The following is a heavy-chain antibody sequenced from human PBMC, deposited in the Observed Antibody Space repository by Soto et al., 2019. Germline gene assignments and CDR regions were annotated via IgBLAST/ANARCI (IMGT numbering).Heavy chain of an antibody. V-gene: IGHV4-34*01. J-gene: IGHJ6*02. CDR1: GGSFSGYY. CDR3: ARGSRWGMNYYYGMDV. D-gene: IGHD7-27*01. CDR2: INHSGST. Sequence: PSETLSLTCAVYGGSFSGYYWSWIRQPPGKGLEWIGEINHSGSTNYNPSLKRRVTISVDTSKNQFSLKLSSVTAADTAVYYCARGSRWGMNYYYGMDVWGQGTTVTVSS.